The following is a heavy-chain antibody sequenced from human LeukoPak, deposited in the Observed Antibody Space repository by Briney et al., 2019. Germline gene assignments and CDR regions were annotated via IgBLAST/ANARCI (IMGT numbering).Heavy chain of an antibody. D-gene: IGHD1-7*01. V-gene: IGHV3-53*01. Sequence: GGSLRLSCAASGFTVSSNYMSWVRQAPGKGLEWVSVIYSGGSTYYADSVKGRFTISRDNSKNTLYLQMNSLRAEDTAVYYCARGSGTTVYYFDYWGQGTLVTVSS. CDR2: IYSGGST. CDR1: GFTVSSNY. CDR3: ARGSGTTVYYFDY. J-gene: IGHJ4*02.